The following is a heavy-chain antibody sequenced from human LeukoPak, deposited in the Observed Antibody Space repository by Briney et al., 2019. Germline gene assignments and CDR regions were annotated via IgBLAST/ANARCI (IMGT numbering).Heavy chain of an antibody. V-gene: IGHV3-74*01. Sequence: GGSLRLFCATSGFTLSSYWMHWVRQAPGKGLVWVSRINSDESTYADSEKGRFTISRDNAKNTLYLQMNSLRGEDTAVYYCARVWLDRNYYYGLDVWGQGATVTVSS. D-gene: IGHD2-2*03. J-gene: IGHJ6*01. CDR3: ARVWLDRNYYYGLDV. CDR2: INSDES. CDR1: GFTLSSYW.